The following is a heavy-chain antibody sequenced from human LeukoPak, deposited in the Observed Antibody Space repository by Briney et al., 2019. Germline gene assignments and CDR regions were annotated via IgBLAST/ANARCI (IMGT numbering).Heavy chain of an antibody. CDR1: GFTVSSNY. CDR2: IYSDDST. Sequence: PGGSLRLSCAASGFTVSSNYMSWVRQAPGKGLEWVSVIYSDDSTYYADSVKGRFTISRHNSKNTLYLQMNSLRAEDTAVYYCARAGGYCTSTSCYYFDYWGQGTLVTVSS. CDR3: ARAGGYCTSTSCYYFDY. J-gene: IGHJ4*02. D-gene: IGHD2-2*01. V-gene: IGHV3-53*04.